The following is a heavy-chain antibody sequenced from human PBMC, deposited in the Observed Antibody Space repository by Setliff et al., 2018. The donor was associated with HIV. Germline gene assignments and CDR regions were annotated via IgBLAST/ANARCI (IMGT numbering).Heavy chain of an antibody. CDR1: GYTLSEYY. J-gene: IGHJ4*02. CDR2: IDPEDGET. Sequence: ASVKVSCKASGYTLSEYYMHWVQQAPGKGLEWMGRIDPEDGETLYAEKFRGRVTMTADMSTNTAYLELGSLRSEDTAVYYCATFLFRDSTDPYYRPPGDFPLYYFDYWAQGTLVTVS. V-gene: IGHV1-69-2*01. CDR3: ATFLFRDSTDPYYRPPGDFPLYYFDY. D-gene: IGHD3-10*01.